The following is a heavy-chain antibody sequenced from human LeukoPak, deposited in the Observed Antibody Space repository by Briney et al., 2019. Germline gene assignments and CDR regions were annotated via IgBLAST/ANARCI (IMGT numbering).Heavy chain of an antibody. CDR3: ARASRLYYYGSGSSPLGY. CDR2: INHSGST. Sequence: GSLRLSCAASGFTFSSYWMSWIRQPPGKGLEWIGEINHSGSTNYNPSLKSRVTISVDTSKNQFSLKLSSVTAADTAVYYCARASRLYYYGSGSSPLGYWGQGTLVTVSS. CDR1: GFTFSSYW. V-gene: IGHV4-34*01. J-gene: IGHJ4*02. D-gene: IGHD3-10*01.